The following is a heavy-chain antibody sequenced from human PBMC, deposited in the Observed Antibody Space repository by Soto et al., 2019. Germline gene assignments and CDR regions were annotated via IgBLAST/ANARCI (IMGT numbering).Heavy chain of an antibody. J-gene: IGHJ6*03. D-gene: IGHD3-10*01. CDR2: ISGSGGST. CDR1: GFTFSSYA. Sequence: GGSLRLSCAASGFTFSSYAMSWVRQAPGKGLEWVSAISGSGGSTYYADSVKGRFTISRDNSKNTLYLQMNSLRAEDTAVYYCAKAGYRFGEYSPVYYYYYYMDVWGKGTTVTVSS. V-gene: IGHV3-23*01. CDR3: AKAGYRFGEYSPVYYYYYYMDV.